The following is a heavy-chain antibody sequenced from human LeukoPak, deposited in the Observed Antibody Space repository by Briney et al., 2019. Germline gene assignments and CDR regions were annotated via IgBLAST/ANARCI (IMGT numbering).Heavy chain of an antibody. J-gene: IGHJ6*02. CDR3: AKDLATYYYDSSVPYYGMDV. Sequence: GGSLRLSCAASGFTFSSYGMHWVRQAPGKGLEWVAVISYDGSNKYYADSVKGRFTISRDNSKNTLYLQMNSLRAEDTAAYYCAKDLATYYYDSSVPYYGMDVWGQGTTVTVSS. CDR1: GFTFSSYG. D-gene: IGHD3-22*01. V-gene: IGHV3-30*18. CDR2: ISYDGSNK.